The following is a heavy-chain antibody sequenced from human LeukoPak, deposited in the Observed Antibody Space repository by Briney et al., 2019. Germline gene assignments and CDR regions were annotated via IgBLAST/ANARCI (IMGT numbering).Heavy chain of an antibody. Sequence: GASVKVSCKDSGYTFTGYYMHWVRQAPGQGLEWMGCINPNRDRTNYTQKLQGRVTMTRDTPISTAYREQSTLRSDDTPVYYCERDLLRFLEWSPRGYYFDYWGQGTLVTVSS. D-gene: IGHD3-3*01. CDR2: INPNRDRT. V-gene: IGHV1-2*02. CDR1: GYTFTGYY. J-gene: IGHJ4*02. CDR3: ERDLLRFLEWSPRGYYFDY.